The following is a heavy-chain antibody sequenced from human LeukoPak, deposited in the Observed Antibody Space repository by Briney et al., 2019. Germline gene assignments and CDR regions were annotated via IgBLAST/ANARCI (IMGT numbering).Heavy chain of an antibody. CDR2: ISGSGGAT. Sequence: PGGSLRLSCAASGFTFNNYAMSWVRQAPGKGLEWVSAISGSGGATYFADSVKGRFTISRDNSKNTLYLQMHSLRAEDTAVYYCAKALGSIVVTASDYRGQGTLVTVSS. D-gene: IGHD5-12*01. V-gene: IGHV3-23*01. J-gene: IGHJ4*02. CDR3: AKALGSIVVTASDY. CDR1: GFTFNNYA.